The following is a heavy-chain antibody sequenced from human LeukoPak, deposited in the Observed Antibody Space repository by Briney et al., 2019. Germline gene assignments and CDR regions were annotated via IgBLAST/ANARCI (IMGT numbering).Heavy chain of an antibody. J-gene: IGHJ4*02. CDR2: IYYSGST. CDR3: ARGASSSPHY. V-gene: IGHV4-59*01. Sequence: SETLSLTCTVSGGSISSYYWSWIRQPPGKGLEWIGYIYYSGSTNYNPSLKSRVTISVDTSKNQFSLKLSSVTVADTAVYYCARGASSSPHYWGQGTLVTVSS. D-gene: IGHD6-6*01. CDR1: GGSISSYY.